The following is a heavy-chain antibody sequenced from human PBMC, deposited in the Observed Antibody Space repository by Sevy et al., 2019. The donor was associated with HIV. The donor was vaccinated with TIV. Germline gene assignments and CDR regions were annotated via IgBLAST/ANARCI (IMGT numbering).Heavy chain of an antibody. J-gene: IGHJ6*02. CDR3: AHAYSGSYSHSYLYALDV. CDR1: GFSFSYYG. CDR2: ISHDGINE. Sequence: GGCLRLSCIGSGFSFSYYGIHWVRQAPGKGLDWVALISHDGINEYYADSVKGRFTISRDNSKNTVYLEMNSLRNEDTAIYFCAHAYSGSYSHSYLYALDVWGQGTTVTVSS. D-gene: IGHD1-26*01. V-gene: IGHV3-30*03.